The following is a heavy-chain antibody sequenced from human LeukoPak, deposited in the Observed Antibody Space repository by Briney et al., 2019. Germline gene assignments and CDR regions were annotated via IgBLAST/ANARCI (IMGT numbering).Heavy chain of an antibody. Sequence: PSETLSLTCTVSGYSINSTYYWGWIRQPPGKGLEWIATIYHSGSSYHHPSLKSRVTISVDTSRNLFSLKLRSVTAADTAVYYCARTRSRLGHFDYWGQGTLVTVSS. J-gene: IGHJ4*02. CDR2: IYHSGSS. CDR3: ARTRSRLGHFDY. V-gene: IGHV4-38-2*02. D-gene: IGHD6-6*01. CDR1: GYSINSTYY.